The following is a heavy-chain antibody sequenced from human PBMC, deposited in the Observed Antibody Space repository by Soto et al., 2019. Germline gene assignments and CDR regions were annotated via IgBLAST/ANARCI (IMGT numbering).Heavy chain of an antibody. D-gene: IGHD3-9*01. CDR3: ATAPETFSPAGYYINWFDP. Sequence: PSETLSHTCTVSDGSISSGYHWAWIRQPPGMRLEWVASIFHTGTTYYNPSLRSRVTISVDTSKSQFSLGLRSVTAADTAVYYCATAPETFSPAGYYINWFDPWGQGTLVTVSS. V-gene: IGHV4-38-2*02. CDR2: IFHTGTT. J-gene: IGHJ5*02. CDR1: DGSISSGYH.